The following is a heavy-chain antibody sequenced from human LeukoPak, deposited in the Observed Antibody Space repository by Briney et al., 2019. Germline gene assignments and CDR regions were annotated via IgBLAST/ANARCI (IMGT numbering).Heavy chain of an antibody. D-gene: IGHD2/OR15-2a*01. CDR1: GGSISSGGYS. CDR3: ARAGTAYYFDY. J-gene: IGHJ4*02. CDR2: IYHSGST. V-gene: IGHV4-30-2*01. Sequence: SETLSLTCAVSGGSISSGGYSWSWIRQPTGKGLEWIGYIYHSGSTYYNPSLKSRVTISIDRSKNQFSLKLSSVTAADTAVYYCARAGTAYYFDYWGQGTLVTVSS.